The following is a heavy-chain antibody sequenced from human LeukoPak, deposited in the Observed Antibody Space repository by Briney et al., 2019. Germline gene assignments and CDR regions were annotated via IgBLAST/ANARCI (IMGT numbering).Heavy chain of an antibody. CDR1: GFTFSTYS. D-gene: IGHD6-19*01. V-gene: IGHV3-23*01. CDR3: AKDTQWLICAPCYFDY. J-gene: IGHJ4*02. Sequence: PGGSLRLSCAASGFTFSTYSMHWVRQAPGEGLEWVSVISGRGDNTYYADSVKGRFTISRDNSKNTLYLQMNGLRAEDTAVYYCAKDTQWLICAPCYFDYWGQGTLVTVSS. CDR2: ISGRGDNT.